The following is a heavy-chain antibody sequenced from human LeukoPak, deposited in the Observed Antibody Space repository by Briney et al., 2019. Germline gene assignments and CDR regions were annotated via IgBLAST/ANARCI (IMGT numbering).Heavy chain of an antibody. CDR1: GHTFRSYY. Sequence: ASVKVSCKHSGHTFRSYYIHWVRQAPGQGLEWMGWINPNSGVTKYAQKFQGRVTMPRDTSINTAYMELSRLKSDDTAVYYCARSGSPGGTWYMDVWGKGTTVTVSS. CDR3: ARSGSPGGTWYMDV. D-gene: IGHD3-16*01. J-gene: IGHJ6*03. V-gene: IGHV1-2*02. CDR2: INPNSGVT.